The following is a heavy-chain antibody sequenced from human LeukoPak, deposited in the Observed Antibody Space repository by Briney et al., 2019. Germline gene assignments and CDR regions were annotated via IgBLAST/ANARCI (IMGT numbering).Heavy chain of an antibody. D-gene: IGHD6-19*01. J-gene: IGHJ4*02. Sequence: ASVKVSCKASGYTFTSYDVNWVRQATGQGLEWMGWMNPNSGNTGLAQKFQGRVTITADESTSTAYMELSSLRSEDTAVYYCARDPLLSRGSSYAVYWGQGTLVTVSS. CDR1: GYTFTSYD. CDR3: ARDPLLSRGSSYAVY. CDR2: MNPNSGNT. V-gene: IGHV1-8*01.